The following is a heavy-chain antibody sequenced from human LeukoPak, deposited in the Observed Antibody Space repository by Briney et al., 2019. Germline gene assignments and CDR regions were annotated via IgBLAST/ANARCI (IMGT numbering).Heavy chain of an antibody. CDR2: ISRDGEST. Sequence: GGSLRLSCLASGFTFRSYAVHWVRQAPGKGLEYISSISRDGESTYYADSVKGRFTIPRDNSKNTLSLHMSSLQPDDTAVYYCVKSDNIVGATYFDYWGQGTLVTVSS. CDR3: VKSDNIVGATYFDY. D-gene: IGHD1-26*01. CDR1: GFTFRSYA. J-gene: IGHJ4*02. V-gene: IGHV3-64D*09.